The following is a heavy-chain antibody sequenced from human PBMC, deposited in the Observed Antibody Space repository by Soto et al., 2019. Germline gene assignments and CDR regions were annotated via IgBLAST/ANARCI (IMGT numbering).Heavy chain of an antibody. D-gene: IGHD3-3*01. CDR2: IWYDGSNK. V-gene: IGHV3-33*01. CDR1: GFTFSSYG. Sequence: QPGGSLRRSCAASGFTFSSYGMHWVRQAPGKGLEWVAVIWYDGSNKYYADSVKVRFTISRDNSKTTLYLRMNSLKAEDTAVYYSARDGGDFWTHWSLDYWGQGTLVTVSS. CDR3: ARDGGDFWTHWSLDY. J-gene: IGHJ4*02.